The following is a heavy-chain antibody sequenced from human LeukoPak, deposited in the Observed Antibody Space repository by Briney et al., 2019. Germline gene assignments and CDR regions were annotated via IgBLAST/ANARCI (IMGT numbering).Heavy chain of an antibody. CDR1: GGSISSYY. CDR3: ASYSGSYWTGYYYYYMDV. J-gene: IGHJ6*03. D-gene: IGHD1-26*01. CDR2: IYYSGST. Sequence: SETLSLTCTVSGGSISSYYWSWIRQPPGKGLEWIGYIYYSGSTNYNPSLKSRVTISVDTSKNQFSLKLSSVTAADTAVYCCASYSGSYWTGYYYYYMDVRGKGTTVTVSS. V-gene: IGHV4-59*01.